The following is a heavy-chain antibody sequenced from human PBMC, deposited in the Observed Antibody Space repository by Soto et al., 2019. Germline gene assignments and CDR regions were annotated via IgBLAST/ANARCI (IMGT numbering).Heavy chain of an antibody. J-gene: IGHJ5*02. V-gene: IGHV1-18*01. D-gene: IGHD6-19*01. Sequence: GASVKVSCKASGYTFTSYGISWVRQAPGQGLEWMGWISAYNGNTNYAQKLQGRVTMTTDTSTSTAYMELRSLRSDDTAVYYCAIDQQWLVKGFNWFDPWGQGTLVTVSS. CDR3: AIDQQWLVKGFNWFDP. CDR1: GYTFTSYG. CDR2: ISAYNGNT.